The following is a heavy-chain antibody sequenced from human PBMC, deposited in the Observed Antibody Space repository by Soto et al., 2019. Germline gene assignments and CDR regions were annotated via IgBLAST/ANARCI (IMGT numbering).Heavy chain of an antibody. CDR2: VYATGTT. V-gene: IGHV4-4*07. Sequence: SETLSLTCNVSGGSISKFYWAWIRKTAGNGLEWMGRVYATGTTDYNPSLRSRVAMSVDISKKTFSLRLRSVTGADSGVYYCVRDGSKSLREGFDPWGQGILVKSPQ. CDR1: GGSISKFY. CDR3: VRDGSKSLREGFDP. J-gene: IGHJ5*02.